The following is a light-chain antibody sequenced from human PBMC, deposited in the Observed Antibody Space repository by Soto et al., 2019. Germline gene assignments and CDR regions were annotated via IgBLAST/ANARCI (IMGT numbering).Light chain of an antibody. CDR3: QQSYSTPRT. J-gene: IGKJ1*01. V-gene: IGKV1-39*01. CDR2: AAS. Sequence: DIQMTQSPSSLSASVGDRVTITCRASQSISSYLNWYQQKPGKAPKLLIYAASSLPSGVPSRFSGSRSGTDFTLTIRSLQPEDFATYYCQQSYSTPRTFGQGTKVEIK. CDR1: QSISSY.